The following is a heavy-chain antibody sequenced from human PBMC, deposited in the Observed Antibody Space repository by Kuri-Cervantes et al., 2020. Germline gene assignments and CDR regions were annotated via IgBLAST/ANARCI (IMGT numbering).Heavy chain of an antibody. CDR2: IIPIFGTA. J-gene: IGHJ5*02. CDR3: ASLCSSTSCYRGNWLDP. Sequence: SVKVSCKASGGTFSSYAISWVRQAPGQGLEWMGGIIPIFGTANYAQKFQGRVTITADESTSTAYMELSSLRSEDTAVYYCASLCSSTSCYRGNWLDPWGQGTLVTVSS. D-gene: IGHD2-2*02. V-gene: IGHV1-69*13. CDR1: GGTFSSYA.